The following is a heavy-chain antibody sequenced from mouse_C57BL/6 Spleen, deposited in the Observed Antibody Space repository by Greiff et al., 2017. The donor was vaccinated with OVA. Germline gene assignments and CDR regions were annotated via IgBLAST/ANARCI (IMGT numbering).Heavy chain of an antibody. Sequence: DVKLVESGGGLVKPGGSLKLSCAASGFTFSSYTMSWVRQTPEKRLEWVATISGGGGNTYYPDSVKGRFTISRDNAKNTLDLQMSSLRSEDTALYYCARHLDYYGSSFYAMDYWGQGTSVTVSS. J-gene: IGHJ4*01. V-gene: IGHV5-9*01. D-gene: IGHD1-1*01. CDR1: GFTFSSYT. CDR2: ISGGGGNT. CDR3: ARHLDYYGSSFYAMDY.